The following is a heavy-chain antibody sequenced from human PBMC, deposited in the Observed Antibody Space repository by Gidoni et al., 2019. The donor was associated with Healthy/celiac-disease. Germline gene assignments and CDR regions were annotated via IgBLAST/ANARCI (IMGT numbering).Heavy chain of an antibody. CDR1: GFTFSTYS. CDR2: ISSRSSTI. CDR3: ARDSPNNYDYVWGSYRNHEKDSPP. V-gene: IGHV3-48*01. Sequence: EVQLVESGGGLLQPGGSLRLSCAASGFTFSTYSMTWVRQAPGKGLEWVSYISSRSSTIYYADYVKGRFTISRDNAKNSLYLQMNSLRAEDTAVYYCARDSPNNYDYVWGSYRNHEKDSPPWGQGTLVTVSS. D-gene: IGHD3-16*02. J-gene: IGHJ5*02.